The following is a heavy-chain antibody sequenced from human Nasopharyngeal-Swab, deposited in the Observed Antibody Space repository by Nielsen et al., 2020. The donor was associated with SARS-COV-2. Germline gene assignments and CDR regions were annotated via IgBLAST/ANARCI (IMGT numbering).Heavy chain of an antibody. V-gene: IGHV4-31*03. CDR1: GGSISSGGYY. CDR2: SHYSGST. CDR3: ARIYCSTTSCSNFDY. D-gene: IGHD2-2*01. Sequence: SETLSLTCTVSGGSISSGGYYWSWIRQHPGKGLEWIGSSHYSGSTYCNPSLKSRVTISVDTSKNQFSLELSSVTAADTAVYYCARIYCSTTSCSNFDYWGQGTLVTVSS. J-gene: IGHJ4*02.